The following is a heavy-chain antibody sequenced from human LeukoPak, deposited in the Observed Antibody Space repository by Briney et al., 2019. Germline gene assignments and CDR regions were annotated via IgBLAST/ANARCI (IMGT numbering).Heavy chain of an antibody. CDR2: INPNSGGT. V-gene: IGHV1-2*06. CDR1: GYTFTGYY. J-gene: IGHJ4*02. Sequence: GASVKVSCKASGYTFTGYYMHWVRQAPGQGLEWMGRINPNSGGTNYAQKFQGRVTMTRDTSISTACMELSRLRSDDTAVYYCAKAEYTYGLAYWGQGTLVTVSS. D-gene: IGHD5-18*01. CDR3: AKAEYTYGLAY.